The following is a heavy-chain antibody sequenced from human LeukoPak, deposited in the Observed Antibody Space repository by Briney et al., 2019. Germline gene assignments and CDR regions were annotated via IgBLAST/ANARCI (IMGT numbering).Heavy chain of an antibody. D-gene: IGHD6-19*01. CDR3: ARSDYIAVAGYFDY. CDR1: GYTFTSYG. Sequence: ASVKVSCKASGYTFTSYGISWVRQALGQGLEWMGWISAYNGNTNYAQKLQGRVTMTTDTSTSTAYMELRSLRSDDTAVYYCARSDYIAVAGYFDYWGQGTLVTVSS. V-gene: IGHV1-18*01. J-gene: IGHJ4*02. CDR2: ISAYNGNT.